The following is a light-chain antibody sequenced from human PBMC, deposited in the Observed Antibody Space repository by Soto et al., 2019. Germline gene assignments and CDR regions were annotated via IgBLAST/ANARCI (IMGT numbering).Light chain of an antibody. CDR3: SLYTSEKAYV. J-gene: IGLJ1*01. V-gene: IGLV2-18*01. CDR2: EVS. Sequence: QSVLAQPPSVSGSPGQSVTISCTGTSTDFVSYNRVSWYQQPPGTAPKLMIYEVSKRPSGVPDRFSGSKSGNTASLTISGLQAADEADYYCSLYTSEKAYVFGNGTKVTVL. CDR1: STDFVSYNR.